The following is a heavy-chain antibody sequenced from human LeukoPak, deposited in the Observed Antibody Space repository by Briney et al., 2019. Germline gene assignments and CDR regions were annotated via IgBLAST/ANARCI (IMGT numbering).Heavy chain of an antibody. CDR1: GGSISSSSYY. Sequence: SETLSLTCTVSGGSISSSSYYWGWIRQPPGKGLEWIGSIYYSGSTYYNPSLKSRVTISVDTSKNQFSLKLSSVTAADTAVYYCARLKPRIEMATVGKLWFDPWGQGTLVTVSS. J-gene: IGHJ5*02. CDR3: ARLKPRIEMATVGKLWFDP. D-gene: IGHD5-24*01. CDR2: IYYSGST. V-gene: IGHV4-39*01.